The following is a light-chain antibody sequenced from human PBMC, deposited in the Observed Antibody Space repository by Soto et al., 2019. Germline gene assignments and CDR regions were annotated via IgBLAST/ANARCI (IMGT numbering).Light chain of an antibody. CDR3: QQYNNWLT. J-gene: IGKJ4*01. CDR1: QSVGTF. V-gene: IGKV3-11*01. Sequence: EIVLTQSPATLSLSPGERATLSCRASQSVGTFFAWYQQKPGQAPRLLIYDASNRATGIPPRFSGSGSGTDFTLTISNLEPEDFAVYYCQQYNNWLTFGGGTKVDIK. CDR2: DAS.